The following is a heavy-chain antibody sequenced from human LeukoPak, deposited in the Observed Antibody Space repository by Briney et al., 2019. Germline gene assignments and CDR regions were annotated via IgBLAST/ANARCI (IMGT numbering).Heavy chain of an antibody. CDR2: IIPMLGTV. V-gene: IGHV1-69*04. Sequence: AASVKVSCKASGATFSSYAINWVRQAPGQGLGWMGRIIPMLGTVNYAQKFQGRVTIIADKFTSTAYMEVSSLRSEDTAVYYCARDQKVGATPYFGMDVWGQGTTVTVSS. D-gene: IGHD1-26*01. CDR3: ARDQKVGATPYFGMDV. J-gene: IGHJ6*02. CDR1: GATFSSYA.